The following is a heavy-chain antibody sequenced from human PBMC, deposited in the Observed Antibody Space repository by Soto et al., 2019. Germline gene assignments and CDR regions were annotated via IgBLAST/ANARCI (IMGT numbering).Heavy chain of an antibody. Sequence: ASVKVSCKASGYTFTSYGISWVRQAPGQGLEWMGWISAYNGNTNYAQKLQGRVTMTTDTSTSTAYMELRSLRSDDTAVYYCALGYCSSTSCSRPPYYYYYGMGVWGQGTTVTVSS. D-gene: IGHD2-2*01. CDR2: ISAYNGNT. CDR1: GYTFTSYG. CDR3: ALGYCSSTSCSRPPYYYYYGMGV. J-gene: IGHJ6*02. V-gene: IGHV1-18*04.